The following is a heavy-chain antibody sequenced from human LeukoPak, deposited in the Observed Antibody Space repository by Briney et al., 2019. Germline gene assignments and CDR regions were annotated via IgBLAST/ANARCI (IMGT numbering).Heavy chain of an antibody. D-gene: IGHD4/OR15-4a*01. J-gene: IGHJ5*02. CDR2: IRYDGSNK. Sequence: GGSLRLSCSASGFTFSSYGMHWVRQAPGKGLEGVAFIRYDGSNKYYADSVKGRFTISRDNSKNTLYLQMNSLRAEDTAVYYCAKGFFYGEDPWGQGTLVTVSS. CDR3: AKGFFYGEDP. V-gene: IGHV3-30*02. CDR1: GFTFSSYG.